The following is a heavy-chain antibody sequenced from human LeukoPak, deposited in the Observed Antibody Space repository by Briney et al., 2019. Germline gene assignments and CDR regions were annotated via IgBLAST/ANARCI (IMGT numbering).Heavy chain of an antibody. CDR1: GGTFSSYA. CDR3: ARDLPLRGYSGYEGDY. CDR2: IIPILGIA. V-gene: IGHV1-69*04. D-gene: IGHD5-12*01. Sequence: KVSCKASGGTFSSYAISWVRQAPGQGLEWMGKIIPILGIANYAQKFQGRVTITADKSTSTAYMELSSLRSEDTAVYYCARDLPLRGYSGYEGDYWGQGTLVTVSS. J-gene: IGHJ4*02.